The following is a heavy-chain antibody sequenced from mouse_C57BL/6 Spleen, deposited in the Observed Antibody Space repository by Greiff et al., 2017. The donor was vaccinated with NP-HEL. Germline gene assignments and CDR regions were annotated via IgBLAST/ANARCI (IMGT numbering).Heavy chain of an antibody. CDR3: TRPTGFDY. V-gene: IGHV14-4*01. D-gene: IGHD3-2*02. Sequence: DVHLVESGAELVRPGASVKLSCTASGFNIKDDYMHWVKQRPEQGLEWIGWIDPENGDTEYASKFQGKATITADTSSNTAYLQLSSLTSEDTAVYYCTRPTGFDYWGQGTTLTVSS. CDR2: IDPENGDT. CDR1: GFNIKDDY. J-gene: IGHJ2*01.